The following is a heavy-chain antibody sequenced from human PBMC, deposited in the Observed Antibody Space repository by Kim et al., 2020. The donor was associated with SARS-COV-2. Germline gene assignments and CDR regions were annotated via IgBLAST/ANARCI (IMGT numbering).Heavy chain of an antibody. V-gene: IGHV4-59*08. D-gene: IGHD4-17*01. CDR3: ARRALRGYDAFDI. CDR1: GGSISSYY. Sequence: SETLSLTCTVSGGSISSYYWNWIRQPPGKGLEWIGYIYYSGSTKYNPSLKSRVSISVDTSKNQFSLKLSSVTAADTAVYYCARRALRGYDAFDIWGQGT. J-gene: IGHJ3*02. CDR2: IYYSGST.